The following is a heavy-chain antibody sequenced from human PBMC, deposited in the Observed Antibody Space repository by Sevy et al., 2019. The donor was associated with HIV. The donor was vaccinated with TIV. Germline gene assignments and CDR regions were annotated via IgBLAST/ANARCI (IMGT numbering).Heavy chain of an antibody. CDR2: IYPDDSDT. J-gene: IGHJ6*02. V-gene: IGHV5-51*01. Sequence: GESLKISCKGSGYIFTSYWIGWVRQMPGRGLEWMGIIYPDDSDTRYSPSLEGQVTISADKSISTAYLQWSSLKASDAAIYYGARHHASYGVTGYYYYYCLDVWGQGTTVTVSS. D-gene: IGHD4-17*01. CDR1: GYIFTSYW. CDR3: ARHHASYGVTGYYYYYCLDV.